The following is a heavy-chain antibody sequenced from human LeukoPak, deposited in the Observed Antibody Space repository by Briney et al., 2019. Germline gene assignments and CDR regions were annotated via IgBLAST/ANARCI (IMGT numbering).Heavy chain of an antibody. V-gene: IGHV3-21*01. CDR2: ISSSSSYI. CDR3: ARYIAAAASYYYYYGMDV. CDR1: GFSFSSYG. J-gene: IGHJ6*02. D-gene: IGHD6-13*01. Sequence: PGGSLRLSCVASGFSFSSYGMSWVRQAPGKGLEWVSSISSSSSYIYYADSVRGRFTISRDNAKNSLYLQMNSLRAEDTAVYYCARYIAAAASYYYYYGMDVWGQGTTVTVSS.